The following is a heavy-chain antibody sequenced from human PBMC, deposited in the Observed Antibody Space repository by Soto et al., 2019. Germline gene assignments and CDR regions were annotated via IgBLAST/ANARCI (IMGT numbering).Heavy chain of an antibody. CDR2: ISSSSTTI. J-gene: IGHJ4*02. D-gene: IGHD6-13*01. Sequence: EVQLVESGGGLVQPGGSLRLSCAVSGFTFSSHSMNWVRQAPGKGLEWVSYISSSSTTIYYADSVKGRFTISRDNAKXXXXXXXXXLXDEDTAVYYCARNGAAAGTGYWGQGILVTVSS. V-gene: IGHV3-48*02. CDR3: ARNGAAAGTGY. CDR1: GFTFSSHS.